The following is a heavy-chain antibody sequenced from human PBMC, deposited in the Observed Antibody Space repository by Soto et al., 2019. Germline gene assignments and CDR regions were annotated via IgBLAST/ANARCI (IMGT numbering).Heavy chain of an antibody. J-gene: IGHJ4*02. CDR3: ARRKTFSPYYFDY. Sequence: QVQIQQWGAGLLKPSETLSLTCVVYGGSFSGYYWSWIRQSPGRGLEWMGEINHSGNSNYNPSLKSRITMSVDTPKNQFSLELSSVTAADTALYYCARRKTFSPYYFDYWGQGTLVTVSS. V-gene: IGHV4-34*01. CDR2: INHSGNS. D-gene: IGHD3-16*01. CDR1: GGSFSGYY.